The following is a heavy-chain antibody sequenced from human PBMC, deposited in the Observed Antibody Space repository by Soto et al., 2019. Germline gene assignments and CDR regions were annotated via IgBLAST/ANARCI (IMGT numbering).Heavy chain of an antibody. CDR2: ISYDGSNK. CDR3: AKDYDRSGYPFDY. Sequence: QPGGSLRLSCAASGFTFSSYGMHWVRQAPGKGLEWVAVISYDGSNKYYADSVKGRFTISRDNSKNTLYLQMNSLRAEDTAVYYCAKDYDRSGYPFDYWGQGTLVTVSS. J-gene: IGHJ4*02. CDR1: GFTFSSYG. D-gene: IGHD3-22*01. V-gene: IGHV3-30*18.